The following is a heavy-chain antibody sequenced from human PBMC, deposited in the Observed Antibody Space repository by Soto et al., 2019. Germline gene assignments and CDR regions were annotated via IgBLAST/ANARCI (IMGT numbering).Heavy chain of an antibody. Sequence: EVQLVESGGGLVQPGGSLRLSCAASGFTFSNYWMHWVRQAPGKGLMWVSRISSDGSTTNYADSVKGRFTISRENAKNTLYLQMNSLRVEDTALYYCARGVRGHYGKDVWGQGTTVTVSS. D-gene: IGHD3-10*01. J-gene: IGHJ6*02. V-gene: IGHV3-74*01. CDR2: ISSDGSTT. CDR3: ARGVRGHYGKDV. CDR1: GFTFSNYW.